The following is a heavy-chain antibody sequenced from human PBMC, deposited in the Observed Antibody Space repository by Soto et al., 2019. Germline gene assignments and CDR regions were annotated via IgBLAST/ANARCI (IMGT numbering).Heavy chain of an antibody. CDR1: GGAIISGDYY. CDR3: ARANLRGGGSSSDY. D-gene: IGHD6-6*01. CDR2: IYYSGST. J-gene: IGHJ4*02. V-gene: IGHV4-30-4*01. Sequence: SETLSLTCTVSGGAIISGDYYCICIGQPPWKGLELIGYIYYSGSTYYNPSLKSRVTISVDTSKNQFSLKLSSVTAADTAVYYCARANLRGGGSSSDYWGQGTLVTVSS.